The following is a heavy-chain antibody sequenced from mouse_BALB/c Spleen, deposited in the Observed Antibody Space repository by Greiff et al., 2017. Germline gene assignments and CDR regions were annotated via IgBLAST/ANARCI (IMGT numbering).Heavy chain of an antibody. D-gene: IGHD1-2*01. Sequence: EVMLVESGGGLVQPGGSLRLSCATSGFTFTDYYMSWVRQPPGKALEWLGFIRNKANGYTTEYSASVKGRFTISRDNSQSILYLQMNTLRAEDSATYYCARDAPLLRLRDWGQGTTLTVSS. CDR3: ARDAPLLRLRD. CDR1: GFTFTDYY. V-gene: IGHV7-3*02. CDR2: IRNKANGYTT. J-gene: IGHJ2*01.